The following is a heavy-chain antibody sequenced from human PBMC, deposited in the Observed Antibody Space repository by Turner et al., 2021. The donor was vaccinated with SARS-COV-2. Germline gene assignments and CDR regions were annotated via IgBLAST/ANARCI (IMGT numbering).Heavy chain of an antibody. CDR1: GSTLTELS. Sequence: QVQLVQSGAEVKKPGASVKASCKVSGSTLTELSMHWVRQAPGKGLEWMGGFDPADVETIYAQKFQGRVTMTEDTSTDTAYMELSSLRSEDTAVYYCATTNAIFGVVTNYSYYYGMDVWGQGTTVTVSS. D-gene: IGHD3-3*01. V-gene: IGHV1-24*01. J-gene: IGHJ6*02. CDR3: ATTNAIFGVVTNYSYYYGMDV. CDR2: FDPADVET.